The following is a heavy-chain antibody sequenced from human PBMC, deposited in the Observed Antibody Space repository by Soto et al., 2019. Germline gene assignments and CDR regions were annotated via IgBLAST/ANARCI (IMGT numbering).Heavy chain of an antibody. J-gene: IGHJ4*02. CDR2: IFSSGDT. D-gene: IGHD2-2*01. CDR1: NGSISNGSYY. CDR3: ARHPSVVY. V-gene: IGHV4-39*01. Sequence: SETLSLTCSVSNGSISNGSYYWDWIRQRPGMGLEWIGSIFSSGDTLYNPSLKSRVSISLDASKDQFSLKMTSVTAADTAMYYCARHPSVVYWGQGALVTVSS.